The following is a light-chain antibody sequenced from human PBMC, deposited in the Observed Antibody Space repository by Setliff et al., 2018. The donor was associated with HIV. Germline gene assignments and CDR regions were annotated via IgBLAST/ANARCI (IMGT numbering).Light chain of an antibody. J-gene: IGLJ1*01. CDR3: SSYTSSSTDV. V-gene: IGLV2-14*03. Sequence: QSVLTQPASVSGSPGQSITISCTGTSSDVGGYKYVYWYQQHPGKAPKLMVYDVSTRPSGVSNRFSGSKSGNTASLTISGLQTEDEADYYCSSYTSSSTDVFGTGTKVTVL. CDR2: DVS. CDR1: SSDVGGYKY.